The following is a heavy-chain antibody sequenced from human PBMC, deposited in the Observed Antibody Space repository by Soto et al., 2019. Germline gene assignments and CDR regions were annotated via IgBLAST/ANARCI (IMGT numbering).Heavy chain of an antibody. V-gene: IGHV4-39*01. CDR1: GHSMSNTDYF. CDR2: LFYTGHT. CDR3: ATLPHYGDPNAGF. J-gene: IGHJ4*01. Sequence: PSETLSLTCTVSGHSMSNTDYFWGWIRQTPWSDLQWIGSLFYTGHTYYNPSLLSRVTISADTSKNQFFLRLTSVTAADTAVYYCATLPHYGDPNAGFWGHGILVTVSS. D-gene: IGHD4-17*01.